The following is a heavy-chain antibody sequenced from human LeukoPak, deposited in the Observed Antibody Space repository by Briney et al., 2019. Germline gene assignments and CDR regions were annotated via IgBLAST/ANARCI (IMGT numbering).Heavy chain of an antibody. Sequence: SQTLSLTCTVSGGSISSGGYYWSWIRQHPGKGLEWIGYIYYSGSTYYNPPLKSRVTISVDTSKNQFSLKLSSVTAADTAVYYCARAEAAADPPRYYYYYGMDVWGQGTTVTVSS. CDR2: IYYSGST. V-gene: IGHV4-31*03. D-gene: IGHD6-13*01. CDR1: GGSISSGGYY. J-gene: IGHJ6*02. CDR3: ARAEAAADPPRYYYYYGMDV.